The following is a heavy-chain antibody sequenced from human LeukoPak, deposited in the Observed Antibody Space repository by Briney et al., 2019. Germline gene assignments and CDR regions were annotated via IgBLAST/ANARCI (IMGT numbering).Heavy chain of an antibody. CDR2: ISGHNGHT. D-gene: IGHD6-19*01. Sequence: ASVKVSCKASGYTFTSYGINWVRQAPGQGLEWMGWISGHNGHTNYVQKMQGRVTMTTDTSTNTAYMELRNLTSDDTAVYYCARGPGIVVAGVFDYWGQGSLVTVSS. CDR3: ARGPGIVVAGVFDY. CDR1: GYTFTSYG. V-gene: IGHV1-18*04. J-gene: IGHJ4*02.